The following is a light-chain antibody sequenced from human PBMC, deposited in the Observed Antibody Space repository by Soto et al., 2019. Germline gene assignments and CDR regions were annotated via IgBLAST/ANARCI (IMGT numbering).Light chain of an antibody. Sequence: QSALTQPPSASGSPGQSVTISCTGTSSDVGGYNYDSWYQQHPGKAPKLMIYEVDKRPSGVPDRFSGSKSGKTASLTVSGLQAEDEADYYCSSYAGSNNFVLFGGGTKLTVL. J-gene: IGLJ2*01. CDR1: SSDVGGYNY. V-gene: IGLV2-8*01. CDR2: EVD. CDR3: SSYAGSNNFVL.